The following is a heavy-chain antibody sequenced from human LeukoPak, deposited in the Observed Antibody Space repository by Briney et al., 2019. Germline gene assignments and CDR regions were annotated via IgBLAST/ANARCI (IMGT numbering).Heavy chain of an antibody. V-gene: IGHV3-53*01. Sequence: GGSLRLSCAASGFTVSSNYMNWVRQAPGKGLEWVSIIYSGGSTYYADSVKGRFTISRDNSKNTLYLQMNSLTAEDTAVYYCARWDSSGYHKYYFDYWGQGTLVTVSS. D-gene: IGHD3-22*01. CDR1: GFTVSSNY. CDR2: IYSGGST. CDR3: ARWDSSGYHKYYFDY. J-gene: IGHJ4*02.